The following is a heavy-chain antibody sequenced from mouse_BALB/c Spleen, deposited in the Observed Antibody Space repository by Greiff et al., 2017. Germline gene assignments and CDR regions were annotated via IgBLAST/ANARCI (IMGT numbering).Heavy chain of an antibody. Sequence: EVKLMESGGGLVQPGGSMKLSCVASGFTFSNYWMNWVRQSPEKGLEWVAEIRLKSNNYATHYAESVKGRFTISRDDSKSSVYLQMNNLRAEDTGIYYCTREYGNYAMDYWGQGTSVTVSS. V-gene: IGHV6-6*02. J-gene: IGHJ4*01. CDR1: GFTFSNYW. CDR2: IRLKSNNYAT. D-gene: IGHD2-10*02. CDR3: TREYGNYAMDY.